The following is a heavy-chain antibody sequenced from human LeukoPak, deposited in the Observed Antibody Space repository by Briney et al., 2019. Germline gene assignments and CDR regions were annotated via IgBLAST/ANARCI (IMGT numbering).Heavy chain of an antibody. D-gene: IGHD3-16*02. CDR3: AKDHLYYDYVWGSYRPRWYFDL. CDR1: GFTFSSYG. J-gene: IGHJ2*01. CDR2: IWYDGSNK. V-gene: IGHV3-33*06. Sequence: GGSLRLSCAASGFTFSSYGMHWVRQAPGKGLEWVAVIWYDGSNKYYADSVKGRSTISRDNSKNTLYLQMNSLRAEDTAVYYCAKDHLYYDYVWGSYRPRWYFDLWGRGTLVTVSS.